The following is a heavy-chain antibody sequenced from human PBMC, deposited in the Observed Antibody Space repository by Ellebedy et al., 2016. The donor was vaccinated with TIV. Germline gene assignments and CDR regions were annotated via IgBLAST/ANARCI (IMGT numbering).Heavy chain of an antibody. CDR2: IIPIFGTA. Sequence: SVKVSXKASGGTFSSYAISWVRQAPGQGLEWMGGIIPIFGTANYAQKFQGRVTITADESTSTAYMELSSLRSEDTAVYYCARGGGGDPAWWFDPWGQGTLVTVSS. D-gene: IGHD4-17*01. J-gene: IGHJ5*02. CDR3: ARGGGGDPAWWFDP. CDR1: GGTFSSYA. V-gene: IGHV1-69*13.